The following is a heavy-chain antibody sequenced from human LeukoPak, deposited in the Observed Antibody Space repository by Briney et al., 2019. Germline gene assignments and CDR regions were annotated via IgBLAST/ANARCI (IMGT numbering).Heavy chain of an antibody. CDR1: GGSISSYY. D-gene: IGHD6-13*01. CDR3: ARGVYIAAAQYAY. J-gene: IGHJ4*02. CDR2: INYSGTT. Sequence: SETLSLTRTVSGGSISSYYWSWIRQPPGKGLEWIGYINYSGTTNYNPSLKSRVTISVDTSKNQFSLKLSSVTAADTAVYYCARGVYIAAAQYAYWGQGTLVTVSS. V-gene: IGHV4-59*01.